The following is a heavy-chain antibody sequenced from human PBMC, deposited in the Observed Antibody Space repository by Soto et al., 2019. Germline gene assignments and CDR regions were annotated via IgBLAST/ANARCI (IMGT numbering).Heavy chain of an antibody. CDR2: ISGSGGST. CDR1: GFTFSSYA. CDR3: AKDLWNYYDSSGYRGGFDY. D-gene: IGHD3-22*01. Sequence: PGGSLRLSCAASGFTFSSYAMSWVRQAPGKGLEWVSAISGSGGSTYYADSVKGRFTISRDNSKNTLYLQMNSLRAEDTAVYYCAKDLWNYYDSSGYRGGFDYWGQGTLVTVSS. V-gene: IGHV3-23*01. J-gene: IGHJ4*02.